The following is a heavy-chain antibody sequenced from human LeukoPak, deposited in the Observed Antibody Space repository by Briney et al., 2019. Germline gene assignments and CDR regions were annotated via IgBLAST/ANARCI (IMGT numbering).Heavy chain of an antibody. CDR3: ARDHNNYDILTGYPRFDP. Sequence: NSGGSQRLSCAASGFTFSDYYMSWIRQAPGKGLEWISYISWSSSTIFYADSVKGRFTISRDNAKNSLYLQMNSLRAEDTAVYYCARDHNNYDILTGYPRFDPWGQGTLVTVSS. J-gene: IGHJ5*02. V-gene: IGHV3-11*04. CDR2: ISWSSSTI. CDR1: GFTFSDYY. D-gene: IGHD3-9*01.